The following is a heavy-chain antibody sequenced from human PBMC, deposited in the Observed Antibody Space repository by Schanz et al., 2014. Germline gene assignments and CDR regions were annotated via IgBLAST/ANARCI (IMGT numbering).Heavy chain of an antibody. D-gene: IGHD6-13*01. V-gene: IGHV3-11*05. Sequence: QVQLVESGGGVVQFGRSLRLSCVASGFTFSDHYMDWVRQAPGKGLEWVSYISGTTTYTNYADSVKGRFTISRDNAKNSLYLQMNSLRAEDTAVYYCAREQIMAAAGLVDYWGHGTLXTVSS. CDR1: GFTFSDHY. CDR2: ISGTTTYT. CDR3: AREQIMAAAGLVDY. J-gene: IGHJ4*01.